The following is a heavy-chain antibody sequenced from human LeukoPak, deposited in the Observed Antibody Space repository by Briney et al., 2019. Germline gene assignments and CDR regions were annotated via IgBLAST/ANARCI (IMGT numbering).Heavy chain of an antibody. Sequence: GASVKVSCKASGYTFTGYYMHWVRQAPGQGLEWMGWINPNSGGTNYAQKFQGRVTMTRDTSISTAYMELSRLRSDDTAVYYCARDFVGATANYYYYYGMDVWGQGTTVTVSS. J-gene: IGHJ6*02. CDR3: ARDFVGATANYYYYYGMDV. CDR1: GYTFTGYY. D-gene: IGHD5-12*01. CDR2: INPNSGGT. V-gene: IGHV1-2*02.